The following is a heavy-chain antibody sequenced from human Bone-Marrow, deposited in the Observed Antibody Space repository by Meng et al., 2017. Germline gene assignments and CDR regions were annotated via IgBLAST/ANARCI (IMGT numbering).Heavy chain of an antibody. CDR3: ARGTRPLLFQH. D-gene: IGHD1-1*01. CDR1: GGSFSGYY. CDR2: NNHSGST. J-gene: IGHJ1*01. V-gene: IGHV4-34*01. Sequence: QLKQGGAGLVKPSETLSLTCAVYGGSFSGYYWSWIRQPPGKGLEWIGENNHSGSTNYNPSLKSRVTISVDTSKNQFSLKLSSVTAADTAVYYCARGTRPLLFQHWGQGTLVTVSS.